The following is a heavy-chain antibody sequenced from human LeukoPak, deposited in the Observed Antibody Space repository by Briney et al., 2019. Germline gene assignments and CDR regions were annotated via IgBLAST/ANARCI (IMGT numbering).Heavy chain of an antibody. D-gene: IGHD1-26*01. CDR2: VSDSGSHT. Sequence: GGSLRLSCAASGFTSNNYVMSWVRQAPGKGLEWVSVVSDSGSHTYYADSVKGRFTISRDNSKNTLYLQMNSLRADDTAVYYCAKGGWPSYSGSYLDYWGQGTLVTVSS. CDR3: AKGGWPSYSGSYLDY. V-gene: IGHV3-23*01. CDR1: GFTSNNYV. J-gene: IGHJ4*02.